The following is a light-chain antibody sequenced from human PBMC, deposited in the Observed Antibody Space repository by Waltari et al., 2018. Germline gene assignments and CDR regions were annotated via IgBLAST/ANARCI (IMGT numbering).Light chain of an antibody. CDR2: RNT. J-gene: IGLJ2*01. V-gene: IGLV3-25*03. Sequence: KSGQAPVVVIRRNTGRPSGIPERFSASDSGTTGTLVISGVQAEDEAEYYCQSADDSGDHVLFGGGTKLTVL. CDR3: QSADDSGDHVL.